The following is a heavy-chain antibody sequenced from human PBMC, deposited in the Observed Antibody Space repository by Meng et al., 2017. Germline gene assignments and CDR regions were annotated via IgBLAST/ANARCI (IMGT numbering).Heavy chain of an antibody. CDR1: AFTFSSYS. CDR3: AKDLTAAAGS. CDR2: IIGSGGST. D-gene: IGHD6-13*01. Sequence: QPVGLGGGLVKHGGSLSCSCAGSAFTFSSYSLSWVRQAPGKGLEWFSAIIGSGGSTYYAESVKGRFTISRDNSKNTLYLQMNSLRAEETAVYYCAKDLTAAAGSWGQGTLVTVSS. J-gene: IGHJ4*02. V-gene: IGHV3-23*04.